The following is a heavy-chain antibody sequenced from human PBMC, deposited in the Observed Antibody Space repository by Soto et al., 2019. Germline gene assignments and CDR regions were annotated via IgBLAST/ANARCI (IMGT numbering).Heavy chain of an antibody. CDR3: AKSGYCSSTSCYLKDNFDY. CDR1: GFTFSSYA. V-gene: IGHV3-23*01. J-gene: IGHJ4*02. Sequence: GGSLRLSCAASGFTFSSYAMSWVRQAPGKGLEWVSAISGSGGSTYYADSVKGRFTISRDNSKNTLYLQMNSLRAEDTAVYYCAKSGYCSSTSCYLKDNFDYWGQGTLVTVSS. CDR2: ISGSGGST. D-gene: IGHD2-2*01.